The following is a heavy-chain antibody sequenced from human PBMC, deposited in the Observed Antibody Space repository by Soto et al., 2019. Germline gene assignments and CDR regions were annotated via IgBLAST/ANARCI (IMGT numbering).Heavy chain of an antibody. CDR2: FRTSGDGGTT. Sequence: GGSLRLSCAASGFTFSSYSMNWVRQAPGKGLEWVSGFRTSGDGGTTYYADSVKGRFTISRDNSKNTLFLQMNSLRAEDTAVYYCARDASYYSLWSGYYPSRNGMDVWGQGTTVTASS. J-gene: IGHJ6*02. CDR3: ARDASYYSLWSGYYPSRNGMDV. V-gene: IGHV3-23*01. CDR1: GFTFSSYS. D-gene: IGHD3-3*01.